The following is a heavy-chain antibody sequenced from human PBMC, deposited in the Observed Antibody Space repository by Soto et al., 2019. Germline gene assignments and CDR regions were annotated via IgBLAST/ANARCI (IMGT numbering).Heavy chain of an antibody. Sequence: GASVKVSCKASGVTFSSYAISWVRQAPGQGLEWMGGIIPIFGTANYAQKFQGRVTITADESTSTAYMELSSLRSEDTAVYYCARGFFPSMIVVAPLAFDYYYYGMDVWGQGTTVTVSS. CDR3: ARGFFPSMIVVAPLAFDYYYYGMDV. D-gene: IGHD3-22*01. CDR2: IIPIFGTA. CDR1: GVTFSSYA. V-gene: IGHV1-69*13. J-gene: IGHJ6*02.